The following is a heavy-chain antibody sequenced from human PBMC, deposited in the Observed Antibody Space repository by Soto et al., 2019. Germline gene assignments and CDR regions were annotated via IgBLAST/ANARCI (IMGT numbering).Heavy chain of an antibody. D-gene: IGHD1-1*01. CDR1: GYTFTSYG. J-gene: IGHJ4*02. Sequence: QVHLVQSGAEVKKPGASVKVSCKASGYTFTSYGITWVRQAPGQGLEWMGWISAHNGNTDYAQKLQGRVIVTSDTSTRTAYMELRGLISDDTAVYSCARGRYGDYWGQGALVTVSS. CDR3: ARGRYGDY. CDR2: ISAHNGNT. V-gene: IGHV1-18*01.